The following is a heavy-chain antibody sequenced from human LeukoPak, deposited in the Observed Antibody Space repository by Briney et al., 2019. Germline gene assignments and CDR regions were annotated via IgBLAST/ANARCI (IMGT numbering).Heavy chain of an antibody. CDR3: ATDIYRYGSGSYWGGLSGFDI. D-gene: IGHD3-10*01. CDR1: GGTFSSYV. Sequence: SVKVSCKASGGTFSSYVISWVRQAPGQGVEWMGRIIPFLDTANYAEKFQGRITITADTSTSTAYMELTSLRSEDTAVYYCATDIYRYGSGSYWGGLSGFDIWGQGTMVTVSS. CDR2: IIPFLDTA. J-gene: IGHJ3*02. V-gene: IGHV1-69*04.